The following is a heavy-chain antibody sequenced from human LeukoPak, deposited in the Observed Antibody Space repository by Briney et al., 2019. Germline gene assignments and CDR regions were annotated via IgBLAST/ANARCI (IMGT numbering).Heavy chain of an antibody. J-gene: IGHJ6*03. V-gene: IGHV1-2*02. Sequence: ASVKVSCKASGYTFTGYYMHWVRQAPGQGLEWMGWINPNSGGTNYAQKFQGRVTMTRDTSISTAYMELSRLRSDDTAVYYCAREGMVRGVIIPYYYYYMDVWGKGTTVTVSS. D-gene: IGHD3-10*01. CDR3: AREGMVRGVIIPYYYYYMDV. CDR2: INPNSGGT. CDR1: GYTFTGYY.